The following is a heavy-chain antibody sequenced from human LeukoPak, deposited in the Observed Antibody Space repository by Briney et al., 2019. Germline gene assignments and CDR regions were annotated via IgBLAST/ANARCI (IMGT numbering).Heavy chain of an antibody. CDR3: AAWTDRGYSY. J-gene: IGHJ4*02. Sequence: GGSLRLSCTASGFTFSRSWMKWIGQAQGKGLDWVARINLDEDGMGFVDSVKGRFTMSRANAQISLHLQMNSLRVEDTAFYYCAAWTDRGYSYWGQGVLVTVSS. CDR2: INLDEDGM. CDR1: GFTFSRSW. D-gene: IGHD5-12*01. V-gene: IGHV3-7*01.